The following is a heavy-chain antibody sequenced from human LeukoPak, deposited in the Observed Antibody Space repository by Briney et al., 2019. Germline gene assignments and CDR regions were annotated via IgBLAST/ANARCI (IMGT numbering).Heavy chain of an antibody. D-gene: IGHD3-22*01. CDR1: GFTFSSYS. J-gene: IGHJ4*02. CDR3: ARDYYDSSGLFDY. Sequence: GGSLRLSCAASGFTFSSYSMNWVRQAPGKGLEWVSSISSSSYIYYADSVKGRFTISRDNAKNSLYLQMNSLRAEDTAVYYCARDYYDSSGLFDYWGQGTLVTVSS. CDR2: ISSSSYI. V-gene: IGHV3-21*01.